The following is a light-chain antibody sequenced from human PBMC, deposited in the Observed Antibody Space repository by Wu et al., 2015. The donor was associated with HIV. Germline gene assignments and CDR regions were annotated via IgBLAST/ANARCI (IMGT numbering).Light chain of an antibody. CDR2: GAS. CDR1: QTISGTY. CDR3: QQYGSSWT. Sequence: VLTQFPGTLSLFPGERATLSCRVSQTISGTYLAWYQHKDGQAPRLLIYGASSRATGIPDRFSGSGSGTDFTLTISRLEPEDFAVYYCQQYGSSWTFGQGTKVEIK. J-gene: IGKJ1*01. V-gene: IGKV3-20*01.